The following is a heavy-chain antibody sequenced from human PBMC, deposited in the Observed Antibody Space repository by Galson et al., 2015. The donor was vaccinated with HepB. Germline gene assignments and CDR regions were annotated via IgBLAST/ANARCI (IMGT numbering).Heavy chain of an antibody. V-gene: IGHV3-48*04. CDR3: ARDRGGSGSYLTYDNGMDV. D-gene: IGHD3-10*01. J-gene: IGHJ6*02. CDR1: GFTFSSYS. Sequence: SLRLSCAASGFTFSSYSINWVRQAPGKGLEWVSYISSSSDTIYYADSVKGRFTISRDNAKNSLYLQMNSLSADDTAVYYCARDRGGSGSYLTYDNGMDVWGQGTTVTVSS. CDR2: ISSSSDTI.